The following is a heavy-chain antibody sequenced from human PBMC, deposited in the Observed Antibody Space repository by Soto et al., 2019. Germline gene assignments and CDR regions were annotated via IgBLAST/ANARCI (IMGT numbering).Heavy chain of an antibody. V-gene: IGHV2-26*01. CDR2: TFSNDEK. J-gene: IGHJ5*02. Sequence: QVTLKESGPVLVKPTETLTLTCTVSGFSLSNARMGVSWIRQPPGKALEWLAHTFSNDEKTYSTSLKSRLTISKDTSKSKVGRTRSDTDPVVTVTYYCARSLEGSGIDAVNWFDPWGQGTLVTVFS. CDR1: GFSLSNARMG. D-gene: IGHD3-10*01. CDR3: ARSLEGSGIDAVNWFDP.